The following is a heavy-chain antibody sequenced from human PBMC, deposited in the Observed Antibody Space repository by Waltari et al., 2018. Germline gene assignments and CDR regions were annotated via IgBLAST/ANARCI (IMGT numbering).Heavy chain of an antibody. V-gene: IGHV1-8*01. CDR2: KTPKSGNT. D-gene: IGHD1-1*01. CDR3: AMAVNWNDGYSYDIGV. CDR1: GYTFTSYE. Sequence: QVQLVQSGAEVMKPAAPVKVSCKASGYTFTSYEINWVRKATGKGLEWMGWKTPKSGNTGNAQKFQGSGSMTQNPCKSTAYMELGRVKSEHTAVYYCAMAVNWNDGYSYDIGVWGKGTTVTVSS. J-gene: IGHJ6*03.